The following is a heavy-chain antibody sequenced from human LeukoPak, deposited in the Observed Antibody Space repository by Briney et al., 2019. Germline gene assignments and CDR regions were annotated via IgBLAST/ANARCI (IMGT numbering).Heavy chain of an antibody. D-gene: IGHD2-15*01. CDR3: ARATYCSGDSCYSGIFDY. CDR2: IYYSGNT. V-gene: IGHV4-39*01. J-gene: IGHJ4*02. CDR1: GGSISSSSYY. Sequence: SETLSLTCTVSGGSISSSSYYWGWIRQPPGKGLEWIGSIYYSGNTYYNPSLKSRVTISVDTSKNQFSLKLSSVTAADTAVYYCARATYCSGDSCYSGIFDYWGQGTLVTVSS.